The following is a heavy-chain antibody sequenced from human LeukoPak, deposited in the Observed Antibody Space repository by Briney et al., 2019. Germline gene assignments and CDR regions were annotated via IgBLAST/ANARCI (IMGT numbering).Heavy chain of an antibody. CDR1: GFTFDDYA. CDR2: TSWNSGSI. CDR3: AKDMVTVVRGRLDY. V-gene: IGHV3-9*01. Sequence: GGSLRLSCAASGFTFDDYAMHWVRQAPGKGLEWVSGTSWNSGSIGYADSVKGRFTISRDNAKNSLYLQMNSLRAEDTALYYCAKDMVTVVRGRLDYWGQGTLVTVSS. D-gene: IGHD3-10*01. J-gene: IGHJ4*02.